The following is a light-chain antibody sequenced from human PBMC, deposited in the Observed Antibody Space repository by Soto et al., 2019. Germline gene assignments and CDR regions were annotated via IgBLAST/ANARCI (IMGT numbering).Light chain of an antibody. J-gene: IGKJ5*01. CDR1: QSINNY. Sequence: DIVWTQAPGSLSFSPGEIATLSWRASQSINNYLAWYQQKPGQAPRLLIYDASNRATGIPARFSGGGSGTDFTLTISRLEPEDFAVYYCQKYGTSPITFGQGTRLEIK. V-gene: IGKV3-20*01. CDR2: DAS. CDR3: QKYGTSPIT.